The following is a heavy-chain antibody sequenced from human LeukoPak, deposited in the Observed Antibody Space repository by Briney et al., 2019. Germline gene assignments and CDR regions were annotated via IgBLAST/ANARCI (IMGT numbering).Heavy chain of an antibody. CDR2: INPSGDGT. CDR3: AKGTPNTGWFDP. J-gene: IGHJ5*02. CDR1: GHTFTTYY. V-gene: IGHV1-46*01. Sequence: SVKVSCKASGHTFTTYYVHLVRQAPGQGLEWMGVINPSGDGTNYPQRFQGRVTLTRDTSTSTVYMELSSLRSEDTAIYYCAKGTPNTGWFDPWGQGTLVTVSS. D-gene: IGHD1-14*01.